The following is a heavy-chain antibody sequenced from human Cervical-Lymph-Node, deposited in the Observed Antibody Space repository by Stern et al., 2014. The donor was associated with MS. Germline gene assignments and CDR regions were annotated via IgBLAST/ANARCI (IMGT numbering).Heavy chain of an antibody. D-gene: IGHD3-10*01. J-gene: IGHJ4*02. V-gene: IGHV3-11*01. CDR3: ARDRDCTGSGTYKY. Sequence: QVQLVQSGGGLVKPGGSLRLSCAASGFTFSDYYMSWIRQAPGKGLEWISYITHSGSAMYYADSVKGRFTISRDNAKKSLYLQMNSLRPEDTAVYYCARDRDCTGSGTYKYWGQGTLVSVSS. CDR2: ITHSGSAM. CDR1: GFTFSDYY.